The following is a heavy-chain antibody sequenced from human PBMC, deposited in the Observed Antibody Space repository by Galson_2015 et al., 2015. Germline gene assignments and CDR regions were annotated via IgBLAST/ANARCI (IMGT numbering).Heavy chain of an antibody. D-gene: IGHD5-18*01. CDR3: AREETVMVTFDS. V-gene: IGHV4-61*02. J-gene: IGHJ4*02. CDR2: IYFSGST. CDR1: GGSITSDTSY. Sequence: TLSLTCTVSGGSITSDTSYWTWIRQPAGKGLEWIGRIYFSGSTKYNPSLKSRVTISVDTSNNQFSLKLSSVTAADTAVYYCAREETVMVTFDSWGQGALVTVSS.